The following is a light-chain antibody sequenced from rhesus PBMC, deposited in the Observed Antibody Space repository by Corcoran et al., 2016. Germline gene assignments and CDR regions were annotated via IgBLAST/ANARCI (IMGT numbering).Light chain of an antibody. V-gene: IGLV2-13*03. CDR1: SSDIGGYNR. CDR3: SSYASSYTYI. J-gene: IGLJ1*01. CDR2: EVN. Sequence: QAVPTQSPSVSGSPGQSVTISCTGTSSDIGGYNRVSWYQQHPGKAPKLMIYEVNKRPAGVSDRFPGSKSGNTASLPISGLQAEDEADYYCSSYASSYTYIFGAGTRLTVL.